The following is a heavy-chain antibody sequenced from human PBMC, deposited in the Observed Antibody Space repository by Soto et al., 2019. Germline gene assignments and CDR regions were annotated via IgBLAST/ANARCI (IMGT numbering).Heavy chain of an antibody. D-gene: IGHD2-2*01. V-gene: IGHV4-4*02. J-gene: IGHJ4*02. CDR2: IYHSGST. Sequence: QVQLQESGPGLVKPSGTLSLTCAVSGGSISSSNWWSWVRQPPGKGLEWIGEIYHSGSTNYNPSRKSRVTISVDKSKNKFSLKLSSVHAADTAVYYCASRVRYCSSTSCGSNKQNGNWGQGTLVTVSS. CDR1: GGSISSSNW. CDR3: ASRVRYCSSTSCGSNKQNGN.